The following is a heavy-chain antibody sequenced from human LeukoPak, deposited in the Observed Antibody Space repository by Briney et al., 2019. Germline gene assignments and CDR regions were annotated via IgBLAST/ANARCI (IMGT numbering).Heavy chain of an antibody. D-gene: IGHD1-1*01. CDR1: GGSISSYY. V-gene: IGHV4-4*07. CDR3: ARVSTGTTYYYYMDV. CDR2: IYTSGST. Sequence: PSETLSLTCTVSGGSISSYYWSWIRQPAGKGLEWIGRIYTSGSTNYNPSLKSRVTMSVDTSKNQFSLKLSSVTAADTAVYYCARVSTGTTYYYYMDVWGKGTTVTVSS. J-gene: IGHJ6*03.